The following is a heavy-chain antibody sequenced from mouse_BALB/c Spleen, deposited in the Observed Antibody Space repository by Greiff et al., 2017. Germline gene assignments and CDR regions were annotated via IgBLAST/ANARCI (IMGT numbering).Heavy chain of an antibody. CDR1: GYTFTDYW. D-gene: IGHD1-2*01. Sequence: QVQLQQPGAELVMPGASVKMSCKASGYTFTDYWMHWVKQRPGQGLEWIGAIDTSDSYTSYNQKFKGKATLTVDESSSTAYMQLSSLTSEDSAVYYCAREPATSGYFDVWGAGTTVTVSS. CDR2: IDTSDSYT. V-gene: IGHV1-69*01. J-gene: IGHJ1*01. CDR3: AREPATSGYFDV.